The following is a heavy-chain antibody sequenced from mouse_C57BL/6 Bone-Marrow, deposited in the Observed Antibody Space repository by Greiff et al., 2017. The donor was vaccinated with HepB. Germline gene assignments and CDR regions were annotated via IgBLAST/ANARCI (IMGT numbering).Heavy chain of an antibody. V-gene: IGHV5-6*01. CDR1: GFTFSSYG. CDR3: ARRGLVAWFAY. J-gene: IGHJ3*01. CDR2: ISSGGSYT. Sequence: EVQLVESGGDLVKPGGSLKLSCAASGFTFSSYGMSWVRQTPDKRLEWVAAISSGGSYTYYPDSVKGRFTISRDNAKNTLYLQMSSLKSEDTAMYYCARRGLVAWFAYWGQGTLVTVSA.